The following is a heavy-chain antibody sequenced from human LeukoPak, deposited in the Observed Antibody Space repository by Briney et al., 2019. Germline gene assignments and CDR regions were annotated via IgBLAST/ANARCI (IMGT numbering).Heavy chain of an antibody. CDR2: INHSGST. V-gene: IGHV4-34*01. Sequence: KPSETLSLTCAVYGGSFSGYYWSWIRQPPGKGLEWIGEINHSGSTNYNPSLKSRVTISVDTSKNQFSLKLSSVTAADTAVYYCARHYRVYYGSGSYYNVPNWFDPWGQGTLVTVSS. CDR3: ARHYRVYYGSGSYYNVPNWFDP. J-gene: IGHJ5*02. CDR1: GGSFSGYY. D-gene: IGHD3-10*01.